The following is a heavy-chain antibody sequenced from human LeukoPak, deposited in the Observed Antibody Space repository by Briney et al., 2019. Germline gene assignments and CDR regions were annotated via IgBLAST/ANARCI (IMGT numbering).Heavy chain of an antibody. V-gene: IGHV3-23*01. CDR3: EKVLSYYDSSLTDF. D-gene: IGHD3-22*01. J-gene: IGHJ4*02. CDR2: ISGSGYNT. CDR1: GFTFSSYA. Sequence: GGSLRLSCAASGFTFSSYAMSWVRQAPGKGLEWVSTISGSGYNTYYADSVKGRFTISRDSSKNTLYLQMNSLRAEDTAIYYCEKVLSYYDSSLTDFWGQGTLVTVSS.